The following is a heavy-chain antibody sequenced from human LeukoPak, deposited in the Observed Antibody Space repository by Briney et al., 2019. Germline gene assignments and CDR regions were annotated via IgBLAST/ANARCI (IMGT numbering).Heavy chain of an antibody. J-gene: IGHJ5*02. CDR3: ARGHQSLVSMIQGVISWLDP. CDR2: IYYSGST. V-gene: IGHV4-59*08. Sequence: SETLSLTCSVSGGSISSYYWSWIRQRPGKGLEWIGYIYYSGSTNYNPSLKSRVTISVDTSKNQFSLKLSSVTAADTAVYYCARGHQSLVSMIQGVISWLDPWGQGTLVTVSS. D-gene: IGHD3-10*01. CDR1: GGSISSYY.